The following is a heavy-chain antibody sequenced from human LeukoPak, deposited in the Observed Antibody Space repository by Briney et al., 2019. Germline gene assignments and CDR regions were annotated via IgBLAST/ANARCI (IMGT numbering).Heavy chain of an antibody. Sequence: GGSLRLSCAASGFTFSRSAMTWVRQGPGTGLEFVASIIYSGGATYYADSVKGRFTISRDNSKNTLYLQMNSLRAKDTALYYCAKDGLYYDGSEHVYYFDSWGQGTLVTVSS. J-gene: IGHJ4*02. D-gene: IGHD3-22*01. CDR2: IIYSGGAT. CDR1: GFTFSRSA. V-gene: IGHV3-23*01. CDR3: AKDGLYYDGSEHVYYFDS.